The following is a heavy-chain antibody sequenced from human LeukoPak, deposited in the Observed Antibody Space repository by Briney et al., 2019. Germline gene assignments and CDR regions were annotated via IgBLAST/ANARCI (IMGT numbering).Heavy chain of an antibody. J-gene: IGHJ5*02. CDR3: ARRPVDCSSTSCYEGGWFDP. CDR1: GGSINSDGYY. Sequence: PSQTLSLTCTVSGGSINSDGYYWSWIRQPPGKGLEWIGHIYHSGSTYYNPSLKSRVTISIDRSKNQFSLKLSSVTAADTAVYYCARRPVDCSSTSCYEGGWFDPWGQGTLVTVSS. D-gene: IGHD2-2*01. V-gene: IGHV4-30-2*01. CDR2: IYHSGST.